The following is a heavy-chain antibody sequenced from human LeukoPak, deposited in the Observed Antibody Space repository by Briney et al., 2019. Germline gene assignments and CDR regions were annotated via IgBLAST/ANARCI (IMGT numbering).Heavy chain of an antibody. V-gene: IGHV3-23*01. Sequence: GGSLRLSCAASGFTFSSYAMSWVRQAPGKGLEWVSAISGSGGSTYYADSVKGRFTISRDNSKNTLYLQMNSLRAEGTAVYYCAKGAEGLVITHRDYWGQGTLVTVSS. CDR2: ISGSGGST. CDR1: GFTFSSYA. CDR3: AKGAEGLVITHRDY. D-gene: IGHD3/OR15-3a*01. J-gene: IGHJ4*02.